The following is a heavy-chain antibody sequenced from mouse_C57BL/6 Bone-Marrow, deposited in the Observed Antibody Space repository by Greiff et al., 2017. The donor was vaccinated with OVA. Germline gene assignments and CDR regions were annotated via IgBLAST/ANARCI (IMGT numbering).Heavy chain of an antibody. D-gene: IGHD1-1*01. V-gene: IGHV1-55*01. CDR3: ARCGITTVARDD. CDR2: IYPGSGST. CDR1: GYTFTSYW. Sequence: QVHVKQPGAELVKPGASVKMSCKASGYTFTSYWITWVKQRPGQGLEWIGDIYPGSGSTNYNEKFKSKATLTVDTSSSTAYMQLSSLTSEDSAVYYCARCGITTVARDDWGQGTTLTVSS. J-gene: IGHJ2*01.